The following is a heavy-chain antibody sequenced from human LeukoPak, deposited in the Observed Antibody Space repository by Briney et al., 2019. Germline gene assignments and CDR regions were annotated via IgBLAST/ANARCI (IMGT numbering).Heavy chain of an antibody. CDR1: GGSFSGYY. CDR3: ARGRDGYRDY. Sequence: SETLSLTCAVYGGSFSGYYWSWIRQPPGKGLEWIGEINHSGSTNYNPSLKSRVTISVATPKNQFSLKLSSVTAADTAVYYCARGRDGYRDYWGQGTLVTVSS. D-gene: IGHD5-24*01. CDR2: INHSGST. V-gene: IGHV4-34*01. J-gene: IGHJ4*02.